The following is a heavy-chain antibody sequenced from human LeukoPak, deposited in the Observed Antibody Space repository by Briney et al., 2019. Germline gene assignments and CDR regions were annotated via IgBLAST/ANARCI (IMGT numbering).Heavy chain of an antibody. D-gene: IGHD3-16*01. CDR1: GYSISSGYY. CDR2: IYHSGST. CDR3: AGQVVDYVWGNPDAFDI. V-gene: IGHV4-38-2*01. J-gene: IGHJ3*02. Sequence: SETLSLTCAVSGYSISSGYYWGWIRQPPGKGLEWIGSIYHSGSTYYNPSLKSRVTISVDTSKNQFSLKLSSVTAADTAVYYCAGQVVDYVWGNPDAFDIWGQGTMVTVSS.